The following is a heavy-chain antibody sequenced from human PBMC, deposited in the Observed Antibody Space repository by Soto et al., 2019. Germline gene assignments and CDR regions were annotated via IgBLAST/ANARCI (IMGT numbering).Heavy chain of an antibody. Sequence: GASVKVSCKASGYTFTSYGISWVRQAPGQGLEWMGWISAYNGNTNYAQKLQGRVTMTTDTSTSTAYMELSSLRSEDTAVYYCASELDGSGNDYYYYYGMDVWGQGTTVTVSS. CDR2: ISAYNGNT. CDR3: ASELDGSGNDYYYYYGMDV. J-gene: IGHJ6*02. CDR1: GYTFTSYG. D-gene: IGHD3-10*01. V-gene: IGHV1-18*01.